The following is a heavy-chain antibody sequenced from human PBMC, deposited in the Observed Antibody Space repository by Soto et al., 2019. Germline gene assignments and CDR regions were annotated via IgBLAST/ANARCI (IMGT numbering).Heavy chain of an antibody. Sequence: QVQLQQWGAGLLKPSETLSLTSAVYGGSFSGYYWSWIRQPPVKGLERIGEINHRGRTNYNPYLKSRVTISVDKSKNQASLKLSTVSAADTAVYYCAISRPGGWVDPWGQGTLVTVSS. V-gene: IGHV4-34*01. CDR3: AISRPGGWVDP. J-gene: IGHJ5*02. CDR1: GGSFSGYY. D-gene: IGHD6-6*01. CDR2: INHRGRT.